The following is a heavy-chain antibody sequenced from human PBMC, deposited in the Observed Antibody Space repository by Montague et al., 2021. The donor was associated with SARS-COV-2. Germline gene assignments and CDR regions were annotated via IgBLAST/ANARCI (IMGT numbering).Heavy chain of an antibody. V-gene: IGHV3-48*03. CDR1: GFTFSYYD. J-gene: IGHJ3*02. CDR3: TRDYRSVVGDGLDI. CDR2: ISTSAYTT. Sequence: SLRLSCAASGFTFSYYDMNWVRQAPGKGPEWISYISTSAYTTPYAGSVQGRFTISRDNGKNSLYLQMNSLRVEDTAVYYCTRDYRSVVGDGLDIWGQGTKVTVSS. D-gene: IGHD3-16*02.